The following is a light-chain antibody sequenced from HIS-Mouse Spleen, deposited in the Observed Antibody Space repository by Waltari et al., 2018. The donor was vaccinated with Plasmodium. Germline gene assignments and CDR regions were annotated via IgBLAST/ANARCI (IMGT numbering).Light chain of an antibody. J-gene: IGKJ2*01. CDR3: QQRSNWSPGYT. V-gene: IGKV3-11*01. CDR2: DAS. Sequence: EIVLTQSPATLSLSPGDRATLPCRASQSVSSYLAWYQQKPGQAPRLLIYDASNKATGMPASFGGSGSGTDFTRTISSLEPEDFAVYYCQQRSNWSPGYTFGHGTKLEIK. CDR1: QSVSSY.